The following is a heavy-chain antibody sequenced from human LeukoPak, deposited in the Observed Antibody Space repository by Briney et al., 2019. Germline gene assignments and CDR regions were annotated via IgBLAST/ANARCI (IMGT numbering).Heavy chain of an antibody. J-gene: IGHJ6*02. V-gene: IGHV4-59*08. CDR3: ARPSYDNYGMDV. CDR1: GGPISSYY. CDR2: IYYSGST. Sequence: PSETLSLTCTVSGGPISSYYWSWIRQPPGKGLEWIGYIYYSGSTNYNPSLKSRDTISVVTSKNQFSLKLSSVTAADTAVYYCARPSYDNYGMDVWGQGTTVTVSS. D-gene: IGHD3-22*01.